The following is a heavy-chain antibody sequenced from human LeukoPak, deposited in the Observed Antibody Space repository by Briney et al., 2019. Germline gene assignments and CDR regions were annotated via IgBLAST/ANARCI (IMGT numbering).Heavy chain of an antibody. V-gene: IGHV3-23*01. CDR2: IIISGGTT. CDR1: GFSFSSYV. Sequence: PGESMRLSCAASGFSFSSYVMSWVRLAPGKGLEWVSSIIISGGTTYYADSVKGRFTISRDNSKDPLDVQRNSLRAEDTAVYYCAKAILGVFRGWDSWGQGTLVT. J-gene: IGHJ4*02. CDR3: AKAILGVFRGWDS. D-gene: IGHD3-3*01.